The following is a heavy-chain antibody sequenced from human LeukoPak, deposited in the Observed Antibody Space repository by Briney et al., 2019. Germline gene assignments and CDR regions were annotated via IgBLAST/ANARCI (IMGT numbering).Heavy chain of an antibody. V-gene: IGHV3-64D*06. Sequence: GSLRLSCAASGFTVSSNYMSWVRQAPGKGLEYVSGISSNGGSTNYADSVKGRFTISRDNSKNTLHLQMSSLRAEDTAVYYCVKGYCSSISCSLIDYGGQGTLVTVSS. D-gene: IGHD2-2*01. CDR2: ISSNGGST. J-gene: IGHJ4*02. CDR3: VKGYCSSISCSLIDY. CDR1: GFTVSSNY.